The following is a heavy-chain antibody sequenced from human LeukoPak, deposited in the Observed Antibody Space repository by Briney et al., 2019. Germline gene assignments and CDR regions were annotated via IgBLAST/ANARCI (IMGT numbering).Heavy chain of an antibody. D-gene: IGHD2-2*02. CDR1: GFTFSSSV. CDR3: AKGRNSFSYYSD. Sequence: PGGSLRLSCAASGFTFSSSVMTWVRQAPGKGLEWVSSIVASGDGTNYADSVKGRFTISRDNSKNTLYLQMNSLRADDTAVYYCAKGRNSFSYYSDWGQGTLVTVSS. CDR2: IVASGDGT. J-gene: IGHJ4*02. V-gene: IGHV3-23*01.